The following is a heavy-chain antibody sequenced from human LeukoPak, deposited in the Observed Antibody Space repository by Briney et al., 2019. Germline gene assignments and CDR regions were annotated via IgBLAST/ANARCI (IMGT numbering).Heavy chain of an antibody. V-gene: IGHV3-30*18. D-gene: IGHD6-6*01. J-gene: IGHJ4*02. CDR2: ISSDGGTD. CDR1: GFTFRNYG. CDR3: AKWKYSNSGIDDY. Sequence: GGSLRLSCAASGFTFRNYGIHWVRQAPGKGLEWVAVISSDGGTDYYADSVKGRFTISRDNSKNMLYLQMNSLRAEDTAVYYCAKWKYSNSGIDDYWGQGTLVTVSS.